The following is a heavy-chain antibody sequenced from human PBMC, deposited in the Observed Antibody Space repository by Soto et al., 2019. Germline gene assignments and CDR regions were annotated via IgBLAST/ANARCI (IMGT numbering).Heavy chain of an antibody. CDR1: GYTFTSYY. V-gene: IGHV1-46*01. D-gene: IGHD2-15*01. CDR3: AREGYCSGGSCYPPDV. CDR2: INPGGGT. Sequence: ASVKVSCKASGYTFTSYYVHWVRQAPGQGLEWMGIINPGGGTSYAQKFQGRVTMTRDTSISTAYMELSSLRSDDTAVYYCAREGYCSGGSCYPPDVWGQGTTVTVSS. J-gene: IGHJ6*02.